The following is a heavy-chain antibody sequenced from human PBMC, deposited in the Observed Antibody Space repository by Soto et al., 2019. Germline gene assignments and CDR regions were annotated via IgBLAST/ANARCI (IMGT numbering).Heavy chain of an antibody. CDR1: GFTFSSYG. V-gene: IGHV3-30*18. Sequence: GGSLRLSCAASGFTFSSYGMHWVRQAPGKGLEWVAVISYDGSNKYYADSVKGRFTISRDNSKNTLYLQMNSLRAEDTAVYYCAKSGVVALDYWGQGTLVTVSS. D-gene: IGHD3-22*01. CDR2: ISYDGSNK. CDR3: AKSGVVALDY. J-gene: IGHJ4*02.